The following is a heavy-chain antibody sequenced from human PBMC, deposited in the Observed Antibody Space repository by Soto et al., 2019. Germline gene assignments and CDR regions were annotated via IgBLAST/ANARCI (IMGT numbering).Heavy chain of an antibody. CDR2: IYPGDSDT. D-gene: IGHD3-16*02. CDR1: GYSFTSYW. Sequence: PGESLKISCKGSGYSFTSYWIGWARQMPGKGLEWMGIIYPGDSDTRYSPSFQGQVTISADKSISTAYLQWSSLKASDTAMYYCARYRELSLTYFDYWGQGTLVTVSS. J-gene: IGHJ4*02. CDR3: ARYRELSLTYFDY. V-gene: IGHV5-51*01.